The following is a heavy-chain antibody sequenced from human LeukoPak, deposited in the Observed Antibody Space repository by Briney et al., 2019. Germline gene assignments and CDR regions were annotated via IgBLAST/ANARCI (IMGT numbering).Heavy chain of an antibody. Sequence: GRSLRLSCAASGFTLSSYAMHWVRQAPGKGLEWVAVISYDGINKYYADSVKGRFTISRDNSKNTLYLQMNSLRAEDTAVYYCARDRGSGSYPINWFDPWGQGTLVTVSS. D-gene: IGHD3-10*01. CDR2: ISYDGINK. CDR1: GFTLSSYA. CDR3: ARDRGSGSYPINWFDP. V-gene: IGHV3-30*04. J-gene: IGHJ5*02.